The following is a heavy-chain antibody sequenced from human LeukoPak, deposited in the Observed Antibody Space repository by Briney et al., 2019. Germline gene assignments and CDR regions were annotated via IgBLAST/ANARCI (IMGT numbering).Heavy chain of an antibody. CDR3: ARGGVRWAFFDY. V-gene: IGHV4-59*01. Sequence: SETLSLTCTVSGGSISSYYWSWIRQPPGKGLEWIGYIYYSGSTNYNPSLKSRVTISVDTSKNQFSLKLSSVTAADTAVYYCARGGVRWAFFDYWGQGTLVTVSS. CDR1: GGSISSYY. J-gene: IGHJ4*02. CDR2: IYYSGST. D-gene: IGHD4-23*01.